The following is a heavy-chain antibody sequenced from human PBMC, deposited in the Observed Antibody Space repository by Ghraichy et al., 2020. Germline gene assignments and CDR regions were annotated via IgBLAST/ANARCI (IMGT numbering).Heavy chain of an antibody. J-gene: IGHJ5*02. D-gene: IGHD1-26*01. CDR1: RLTFSNYA. V-gene: IGHV3-23*01. CDR2: ISGSGGKA. CDR3: AKGISGSSPNNWFDP. Sequence: GGSLRLSCAASRLTFSNYAMSWVRQAPGKGLEWVSVISGSGGKAYYADSVKGRFTISRDNLKSTLYLQMSSLRAEDTAVYYCAKGISGSSPNNWFDPWGQGSLVTVSS.